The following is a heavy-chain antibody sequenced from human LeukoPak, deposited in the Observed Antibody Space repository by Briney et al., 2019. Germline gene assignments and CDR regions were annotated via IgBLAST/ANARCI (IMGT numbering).Heavy chain of an antibody. CDR3: ARDRLASVNYGMDV. V-gene: IGHV4-59*01. CDR2: IYYSGST. Sequence: SETLSLTCTVSGGSISSYYWSWIRQPPGKGLEWIGYIYYSGSTNYNPSLKSRVTISVDTSKNQFSLKLSSVTAADAAVYYCARDRLASVNYGMDVWGQGTTVTVSS. CDR1: GGSISSYY. D-gene: IGHD5/OR15-5a*01. J-gene: IGHJ6*02.